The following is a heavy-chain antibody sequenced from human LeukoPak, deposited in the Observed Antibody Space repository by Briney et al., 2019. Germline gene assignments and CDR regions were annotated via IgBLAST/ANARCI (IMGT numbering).Heavy chain of an antibody. J-gene: IGHJ4*02. CDR2: ISSSGSTI. V-gene: IGHV3-48*03. CDR3: ARDPVCDY. Sequence: GGSLRLSCTASGFTFSSYEMNWVRQAPGKGLEWVSYISSSGSTIYYADSVKGRFTISRGNAKNSLYLQMNNLRAENTAVYYCARDPVCDYWGQGTLVTVSS. CDR1: GFTFSSYE.